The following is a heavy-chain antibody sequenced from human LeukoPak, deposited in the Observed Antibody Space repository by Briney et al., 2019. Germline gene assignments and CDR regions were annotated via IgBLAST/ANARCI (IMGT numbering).Heavy chain of an antibody. CDR3: ARGPYDSSRYYYLQH. J-gene: IGHJ1*01. CDR2: INPNSGDT. D-gene: IGHD3-22*01. V-gene: IGHV1-2*02. CDR1: GYTFTGYY. Sequence: GASVKVSCKASGYTFTGYYMYWVRQAPGQVLGWMGWINPNSGDTNYAQKFQGRVTMTRDTSISTAYVELSRLRSDDTAVYYCARGPYDSSRYYYLQHWGQGTLVTVSS.